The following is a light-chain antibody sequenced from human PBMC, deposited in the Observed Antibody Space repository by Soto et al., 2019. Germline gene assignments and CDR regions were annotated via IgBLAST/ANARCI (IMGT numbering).Light chain of an antibody. CDR1: SSDVGGYNY. CDR3: SSFTSRFTFNYI. J-gene: IGLJ1*01. CDR2: EVT. V-gene: IGLV2-14*01. Sequence: TQPGSVCGSLGLAVTISCTGTSSDVGGYNYVSWYQQHPGKAPKIIIYEVTNRPSGVSNRFSGSKSGNTASLTISGLQAEDDADYYFSSFTSRFTFNYIFGTGTKVTVL.